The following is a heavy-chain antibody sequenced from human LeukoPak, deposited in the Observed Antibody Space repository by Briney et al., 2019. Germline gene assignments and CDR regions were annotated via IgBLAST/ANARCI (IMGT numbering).Heavy chain of an antibody. J-gene: IGHJ4*02. Sequence: PGGSLRLSCAASGFTFSSYTMNWVRQAPGKGLEWVSYISSGTSTIYYADSVKGRFTISRDSAKNSLYLQMNSLRDEDTAVYYCARGRTYWEVPFFDYWGQGTLVTVSS. CDR2: ISSGTSTI. CDR1: GFTFSSYT. D-gene: IGHD1-26*01. CDR3: ARGRTYWEVPFFDY. V-gene: IGHV3-48*02.